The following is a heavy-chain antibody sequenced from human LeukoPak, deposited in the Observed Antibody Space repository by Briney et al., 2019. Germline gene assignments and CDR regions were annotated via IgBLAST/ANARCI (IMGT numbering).Heavy chain of an antibody. D-gene: IGHD2-2*01. Sequence: PSETLSLTCTVSGGSISSYYWNWIRQPPGKGLEWIGYIFYSGGSNYNPSLKSRVTISVDTSKNHFSRKLSSVTAADTAVYYCARLGSTFDIWGQGTMVTVSS. CDR1: GGSISSYY. J-gene: IGHJ3*02. V-gene: IGHV4-59*08. CDR2: IFYSGGS. CDR3: ARLGSTFDI.